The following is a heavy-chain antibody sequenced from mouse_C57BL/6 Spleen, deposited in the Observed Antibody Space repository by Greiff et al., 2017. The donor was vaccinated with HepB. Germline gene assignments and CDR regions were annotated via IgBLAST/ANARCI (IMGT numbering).Heavy chain of an antibody. CDR3: ARCGGTGYWYFDV. D-gene: IGHD3-3*01. Sequence: VQLQQSGAELARPGASVKMSCKASGYTFTSYTMHWVKQRPGQGLEWIGYINPSSGYTKYNQKFKDKATLTADKSSSTAYMQLSSLASEDSAVYNCARCGGTGYWYFDVWGTGTTVTVSS. CDR2: INPSSGYT. J-gene: IGHJ1*03. V-gene: IGHV1-4*01. CDR1: GYTFTSYT.